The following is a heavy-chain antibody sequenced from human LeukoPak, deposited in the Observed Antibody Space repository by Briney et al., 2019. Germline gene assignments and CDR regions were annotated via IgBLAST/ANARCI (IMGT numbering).Heavy chain of an antibody. CDR3: AKFGFCSTTSCPAPY. D-gene: IGHD2-2*01. CDR1: GFTFNSYG. V-gene: IGHV3-23*01. Sequence: PGGSLRLSCAASGFTFNSYGMSWVRQAPGKGLEWVSAISGSGAYTYYADSVKGRFTISRDNSKNTLFLQMNSLRAEDTAVYYCAKFGFCSTTSCPAPYWGQGTLVTVSS. J-gene: IGHJ4*02. CDR2: ISGSGAYT.